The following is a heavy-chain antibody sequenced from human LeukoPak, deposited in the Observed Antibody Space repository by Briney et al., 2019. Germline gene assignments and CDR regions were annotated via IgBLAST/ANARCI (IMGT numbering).Heavy chain of an antibody. CDR1: GFTFSDYS. CDR3: ARDRHCSSISCYGGFDY. D-gene: IGHD2-2*01. V-gene: IGHV3-21*01. J-gene: IGHJ4*02. Sequence: GGSLRLSCAASGFTFSDYSMNWVRQAPGKGLEWVSSIDFSSSYLYYADSVKGRFTISRDNAKTSLYLQMNSLKAEDTAVYYCARDRHCSSISCYGGFDYWGQGTQVTVSS. CDR2: IDFSSSYL.